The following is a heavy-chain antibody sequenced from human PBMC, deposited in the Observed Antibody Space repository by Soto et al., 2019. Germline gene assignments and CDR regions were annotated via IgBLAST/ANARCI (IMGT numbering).Heavy chain of an antibody. Sequence: PGGSLRLSCAASGFPFSSYVMSWVRQAPGKGLEWVSGISGGGSNTFYADYVKGRFTISRDNSKNTLYLQMNSLRAEDTAVYYCAKAKYYYDSSGYYLFDYWGQGTLVTVSS. CDR2: ISGGGSNT. CDR3: AKAKYYYDSSGYYLFDY. J-gene: IGHJ4*02. D-gene: IGHD3-22*01. CDR1: GFPFSSYV. V-gene: IGHV3-23*01.